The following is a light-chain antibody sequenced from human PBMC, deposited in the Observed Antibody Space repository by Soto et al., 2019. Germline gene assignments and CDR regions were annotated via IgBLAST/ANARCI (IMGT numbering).Light chain of an antibody. CDR1: QSVSHF. Sequence: DIQMTQSPSPLSASVGDRVTITCRASQSVSHFLNWYQQKSGKAPKLLIHTASSLQSAAPSRFSGSASGTDFTLTISSLQPEDSATYYCQQTNSIPYTFGQGTKVEIK. V-gene: IGKV1-39*01. CDR2: TAS. J-gene: IGKJ2*01. CDR3: QQTNSIPYT.